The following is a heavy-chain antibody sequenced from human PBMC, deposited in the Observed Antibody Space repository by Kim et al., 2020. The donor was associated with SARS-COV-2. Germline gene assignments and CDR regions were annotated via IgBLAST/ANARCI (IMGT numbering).Heavy chain of an antibody. CDR1: GGSVSSGSYY. D-gene: IGHD1-7*01. J-gene: IGHJ4*02. CDR2: IYYSWST. Sequence: SETLSLTCTVSGGSVSSGSYYWSWIRQPPGKGLEWIGYIYYSWSTNYNPSLKSRVTISVDTSKNQFSLKLSSVTAADTAVYYCARDPTTQTGTGYWGQGTLVTVSS. V-gene: IGHV4-61*01. CDR3: ARDPTTQTGTGY.